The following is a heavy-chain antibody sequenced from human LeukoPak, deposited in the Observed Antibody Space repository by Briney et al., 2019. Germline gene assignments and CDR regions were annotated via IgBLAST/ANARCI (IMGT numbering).Heavy chain of an antibody. CDR3: ARRLITGSNTGPFDI. D-gene: IGHD2-8*02. Sequence: SETLSLTCTVSGGSINNNYWNWIRQPPGKGLEWIGYIYYTGSTNYNPSLKNRVTISFDTSRSRFSLSLSSVTAADTAIYYCARRLITGSNTGPFDIWGQATMVTVSS. J-gene: IGHJ3*02. CDR2: IYYTGST. V-gene: IGHV4-59*01. CDR1: GGSINNNY.